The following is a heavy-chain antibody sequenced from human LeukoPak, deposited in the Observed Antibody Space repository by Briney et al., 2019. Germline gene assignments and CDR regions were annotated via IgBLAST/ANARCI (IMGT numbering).Heavy chain of an antibody. V-gene: IGHV1-2*02. CDR1: GYTFTGYY. D-gene: IGHD5-12*01. J-gene: IGHJ4*02. CDR3: ARDDGGYEAYFDY. Sequence: ASVKVSRKASGYTFTGYYMHWVRQAPGQGLEWMGWINPNSGGTNYAQKFQGRVTMTRDTSISTAYMELSRLRSDDTAVYYCARDDGGYEAYFDYWGQGTLVTVSS. CDR2: INPNSGGT.